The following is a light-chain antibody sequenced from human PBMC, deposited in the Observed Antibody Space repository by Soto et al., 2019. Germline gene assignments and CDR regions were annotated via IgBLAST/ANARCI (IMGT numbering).Light chain of an antibody. CDR1: QSVSSSY. Sequence: EIVLTQSPATLYLSPGERATLSCRASQSVSSSYLAWYQQKPGQAPRLLIYGASSRATGIPDRFSGSGSGTDFTLTISRLEPEDFAVYYCQQYGSSVTFGQGTKVDI. CDR3: QQYGSSVT. J-gene: IGKJ1*01. CDR2: GAS. V-gene: IGKV3-20*01.